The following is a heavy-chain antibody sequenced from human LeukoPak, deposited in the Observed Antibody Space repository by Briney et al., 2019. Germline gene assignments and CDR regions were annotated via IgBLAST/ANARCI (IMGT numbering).Heavy chain of an antibody. CDR1: GFTFSSYA. CDR3: ARARAGAGTFFFDY. V-gene: IGHV3-30*14. J-gene: IGHJ4*02. Sequence: GGSLRLSCAASGFTFSSYAMHWVRQAPGKGLEWVAVISYDGSNKYYADSVKGRFTISRDNSKNTLYLQMNSLRAEDTAVYYCARARAGAGTFFFDYWGQGTLVTVSS. D-gene: IGHD6-13*01. CDR2: ISYDGSNK.